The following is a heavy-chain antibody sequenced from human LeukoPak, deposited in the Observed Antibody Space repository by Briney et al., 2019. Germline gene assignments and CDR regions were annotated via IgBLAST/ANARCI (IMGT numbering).Heavy chain of an antibody. D-gene: IGHD1-26*01. CDR1: GFSFSSYS. Sequence: PGGSLRLSCAASGFSFSSYSMNWVRQAPGKGVEWVSYISTSSSTIYYADSVRGRFTISRDNAKNSLYLQMNSLRVEDTADYFCARVSAMGDFDCWGQGTLVTVSS. V-gene: IGHV3-48*01. CDR3: ARVSAMGDFDC. J-gene: IGHJ4*02. CDR2: ISTSSSTI.